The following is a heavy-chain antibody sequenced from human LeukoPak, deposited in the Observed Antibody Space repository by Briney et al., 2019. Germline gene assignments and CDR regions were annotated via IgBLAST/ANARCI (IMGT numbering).Heavy chain of an antibody. CDR1: GFTFSSYA. V-gene: IGHV4-38-2*01. J-gene: IGHJ2*01. CDR3: ARRESHSYAESWYFDL. CDR2: IYHAGSK. Sequence: GSLRLSCAASGFTFSSYAMSWIRQSPGKGLEWIGTIYHAGSKYYNPSLESRFAIYVDTSKNQFYLELTSVTAADTGVYYCARRESHSYAESWYFDLWGRGTLVTVSS. D-gene: IGHD5-18*01.